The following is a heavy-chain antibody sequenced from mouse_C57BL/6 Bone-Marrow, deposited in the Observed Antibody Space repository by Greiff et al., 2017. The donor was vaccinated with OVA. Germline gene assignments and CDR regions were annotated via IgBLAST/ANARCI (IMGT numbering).Heavy chain of an antibody. CDR2: IWSGGST. J-gene: IGHJ3*01. V-gene: IGHV2-2*01. CDR3: ARGFRDYAFAY. Sequence: QVQLKQSGPGLVQPSQSLSITCTVSGFSLTSYGVHWVRQSPGKGLEWLGVIWSGGSTDYNAAFISRLSISKDNSKSQVFFKMNSLQADDTAIYYCARGFRDYAFAYWGQGTLVTVSA. CDR1: GFSLTSYG. D-gene: IGHD2-4*01.